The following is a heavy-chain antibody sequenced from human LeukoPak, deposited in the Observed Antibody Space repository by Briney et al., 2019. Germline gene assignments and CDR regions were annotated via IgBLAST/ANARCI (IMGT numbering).Heavy chain of an antibody. V-gene: IGHV3-23*01. Sequence: GGSLRLSCAASGFTFSNVYMSWVRQAPGKGLEWVSAISGNGGRTYYADSVKGRFTISRDNSKNTLYLQMNSLRAEDTAVYYCAKDSDIVVTRSDYWGQGTLVTVSS. CDR1: GFTFSNVY. CDR2: ISGNGGRT. D-gene: IGHD2-2*01. J-gene: IGHJ4*02. CDR3: AKDSDIVVTRSDY.